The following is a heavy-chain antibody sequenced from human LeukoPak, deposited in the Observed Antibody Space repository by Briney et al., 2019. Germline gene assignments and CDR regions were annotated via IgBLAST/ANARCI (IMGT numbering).Heavy chain of an antibody. CDR2: VNPNSGGT. Sequence: ASVKVSCKASVYTFTGYYMHWVRPAPGQGPEWMGWVNPNSGGTNYAQKFQGRVTMTRDTSISTGYMEMSRLRSDDTAVYYCARDGEVSNYDDFDYWGQGTLVTVSS. D-gene: IGHD4-11*01. V-gene: IGHV1-2*02. J-gene: IGHJ4*02. CDR1: VYTFTGYY. CDR3: ARDGEVSNYDDFDY.